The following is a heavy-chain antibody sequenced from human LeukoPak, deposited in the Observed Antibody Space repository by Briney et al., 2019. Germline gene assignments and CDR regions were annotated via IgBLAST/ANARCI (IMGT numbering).Heavy chain of an antibody. V-gene: IGHV1-18*01. CDR1: GYTFTSYG. CDR2: ISAYNGNT. J-gene: IGHJ4*02. Sequence: ASVTVSYKASGYTFTSYGISWVRQAPGQGIEWLGWISAYNGNTNYAQKLQGRVTMTTDTSTSTAYMELRSLRSDDTAVYYCARVRGYSSSRYEDYWGQGTLVTVSS. CDR3: ARVRGYSSSRYEDY. D-gene: IGHD6-13*01.